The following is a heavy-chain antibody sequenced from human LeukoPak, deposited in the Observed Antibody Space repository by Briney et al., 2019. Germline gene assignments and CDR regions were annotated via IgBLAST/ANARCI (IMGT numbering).Heavy chain of an antibody. CDR2: IYYSGST. D-gene: IGHD3-3*01. J-gene: IGHJ4*02. CDR3: ASESPITIFGVVTSS. CDR1: GGSISSGGYY. V-gene: IGHV4-31*03. Sequence: KTSQTPSLTCTVSGGSISSGGYYWSWIRQHPGKGLEWIGCIYYSGSTYYNPSLKSRVTISVDMSKNQFSLKLSSVTAADTAVYYCASESPITIFGVVTSSWGQGTLVTVSS.